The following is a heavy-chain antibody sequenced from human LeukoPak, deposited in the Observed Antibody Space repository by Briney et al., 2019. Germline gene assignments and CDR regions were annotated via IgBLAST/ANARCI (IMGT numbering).Heavy chain of an antibody. Sequence: SVMVSCKASGGTFSSYAISWVRQAPGQGLEWMGGIIPIFGTANYAQKFQGRVTITADESTSTAYMELSSLRSEDTAVYYCAREWELQLGVFDYWGQGTLVTVSS. CDR2: IIPIFGTA. D-gene: IGHD1-26*01. J-gene: IGHJ4*02. CDR1: GGTFSSYA. V-gene: IGHV1-69*13. CDR3: AREWELQLGVFDY.